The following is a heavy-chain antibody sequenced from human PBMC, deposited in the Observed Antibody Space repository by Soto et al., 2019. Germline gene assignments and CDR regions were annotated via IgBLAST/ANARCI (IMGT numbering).Heavy chain of an antibody. CDR3: ARSKRLRLGELSLMDNWFDP. D-gene: IGHD3-16*02. CDR2: IYYSGST. CDR1: GGSISSYY. V-gene: IGHV4-59*01. Sequence: SETLSLTCTVSGGSISSYYWSWIRQPPGKGLEWIGYIYYSGSTNYNPSLKSRVTISVDTSKNQFSLKLSSVTAADTAVYYCARSKRLRLGELSLMDNWFDPWGPGTLVTVSS. J-gene: IGHJ5*02.